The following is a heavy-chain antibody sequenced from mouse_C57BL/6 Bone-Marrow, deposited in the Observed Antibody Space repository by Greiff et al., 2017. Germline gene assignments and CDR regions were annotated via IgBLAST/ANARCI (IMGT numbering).Heavy chain of an antibody. J-gene: IGHJ4*01. V-gene: IGHV14-4*01. Sequence: VQLQQSGAELVWPGASVKLSCTASGFNIKDDYMHWVKQRPEQGLEWIGWIDPENGDTEYASKFQGKATITADTSSNTAYLQLSSLTSEDTAVYYCTTGYYYAMDYWGQGTSVTVSS. CDR1: GFNIKDDY. CDR3: TTGYYYAMDY. CDR2: IDPENGDT. D-gene: IGHD2-2*01.